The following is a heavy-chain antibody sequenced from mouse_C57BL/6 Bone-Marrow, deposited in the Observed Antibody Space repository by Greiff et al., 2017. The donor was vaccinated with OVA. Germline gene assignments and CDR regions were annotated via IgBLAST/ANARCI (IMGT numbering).Heavy chain of an antibody. J-gene: IGHJ4*01. V-gene: IGHV1-7*01. CDR1: GYTFTSYW. CDR2: INPSSGYT. CDR3: ARWYYAMDY. Sequence: VQVVESGAELAKPGASVKLSCKASGYTFTSYWMHWVKQRPGQGLEWIGYINPSSGYTKYNQKFKDKATLTADKSSSTAYMQLSSLTYENSAVYYCARWYYAMDYWGQGTSVTVSS.